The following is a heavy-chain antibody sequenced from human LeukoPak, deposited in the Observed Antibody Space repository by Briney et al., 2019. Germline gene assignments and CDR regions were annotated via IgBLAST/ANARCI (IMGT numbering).Heavy chain of an antibody. D-gene: IGHD2-21*02. CDR1: GFTFSSYA. Sequence: GGSLRLSCAASGFTFSSYAMSWVRQAPGKGLEWVPAISGSGGSTYYADSVKGRFTISRDNSKNTLYLQMNSLRAEDTAVYYCAKGGAVVVTAINFDYWGQGTLVTVSS. V-gene: IGHV3-23*01. CDR3: AKGGAVVVTAINFDY. CDR2: ISGSGGST. J-gene: IGHJ4*02.